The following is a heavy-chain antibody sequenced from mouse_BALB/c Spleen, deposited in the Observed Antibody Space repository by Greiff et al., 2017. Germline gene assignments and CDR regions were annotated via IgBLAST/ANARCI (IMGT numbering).Heavy chain of an antibody. D-gene: IGHD2-4*01. CDR3: APTMITTVFAY. J-gene: IGHJ3*01. Sequence: EVKLVESGAELVRPGALVKLSCKASGFNIKDYYMHWVKQRPEQGLEWIGWIDPENGNTIYDPKFQGKASITADTSSNTAYLQLSSLTSEDTAVYYCAPTMITTVFAYWGQGTLVTVSA. CDR2: IDPENGNT. CDR1: GFNIKDYY. V-gene: IGHV14-1*02.